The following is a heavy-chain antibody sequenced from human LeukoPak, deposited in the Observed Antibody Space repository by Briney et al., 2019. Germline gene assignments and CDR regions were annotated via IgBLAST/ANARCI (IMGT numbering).Heavy chain of an antibody. CDR1: GFTFSSYS. Sequence: GGSLRLSCAASGFTFSSYSMNWVRQAPGKGLEWVSSISSSSSYIYYADSVKGRFTISRDNAKNSLYLQMNSLRAEDTAVYYCARAPPSGGRYFDYWAREPWSPSPQ. J-gene: IGHJ4*02. V-gene: IGHV3-21*01. CDR3: ARAPPSGGRYFDY. D-gene: IGHD2-15*01. CDR2: ISSSSSYI.